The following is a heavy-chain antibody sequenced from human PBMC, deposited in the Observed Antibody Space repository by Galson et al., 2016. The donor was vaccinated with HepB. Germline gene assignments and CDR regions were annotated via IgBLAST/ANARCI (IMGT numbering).Heavy chain of an antibody. CDR3: AKGFGATYYDILTGNDG. CDR1: SFSFSTYG. CDR2: ISGSGGST. J-gene: IGHJ4*02. V-gene: IGHV3-23*01. D-gene: IGHD3-9*01. Sequence: SLRLSCAASSFSFSTYGMHWVRQAPGKGLEWVSGISGSGGSTYYADSVKGRFSISRDNLKNTVDLQMNSLRAEDTAVYYCAKGFGATYYDILTGNDGWGQGTLVTVSS.